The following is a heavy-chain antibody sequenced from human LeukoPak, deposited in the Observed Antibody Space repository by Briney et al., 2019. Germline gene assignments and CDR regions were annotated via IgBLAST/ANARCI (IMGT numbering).Heavy chain of an antibody. D-gene: IGHD2-2*01. Sequence: PSETLSLTCTVSGGSISSYYWSWIRQPPGKGLEWIGYIYYSGSTKYNPSLKSRVTISVDTSKNQFSLKLSSVTAADTAVYYCARYQDIVVVPAAMSAFDIWGQGTMVTVSS. CDR3: ARYQDIVVVPAAMSAFDI. CDR1: GGSISSYY. V-gene: IGHV4-59*01. J-gene: IGHJ3*02. CDR2: IYYSGST.